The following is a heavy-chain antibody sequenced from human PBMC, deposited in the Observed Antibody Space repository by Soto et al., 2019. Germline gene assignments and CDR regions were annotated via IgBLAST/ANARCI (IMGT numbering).Heavy chain of an antibody. CDR2: VIPIQGKA. CDR3: AKSLVFATRPHMTL. J-gene: IGHJ6*03. V-gene: IGHV1-69*02. D-gene: IGHD3-16*01. Sequence: QVQLVQSGAEVKKPGSSVRVSCEVSGDSLTSYIFTWVRQAPGQGLEWMGRVIPIQGKADYALKIQDRVTISADKSKNTVEMGLRSLSPEDTTVYYWAKSLVFATRPHMTLGGKGTTAPVPS. CDR1: GDSLTSYI.